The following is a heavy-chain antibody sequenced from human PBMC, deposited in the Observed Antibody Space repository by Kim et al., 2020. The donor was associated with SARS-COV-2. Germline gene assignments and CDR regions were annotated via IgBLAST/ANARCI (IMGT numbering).Heavy chain of an antibody. Sequence: GGSLRLSCAASGFSFDDYGMHWVRQTPGKGLEWVSGISWDSGRIDYADSVKGRFTISRDNDKRSMYLQMNSLRVEDTALYYCAKGRFGATFGVVIMYYFDYWGQGTLVSVSS. CDR3: AKGRFGATFGVVIMYYFDY. CDR2: ISWDSGRI. CDR1: GFSFDDYG. J-gene: IGHJ4*02. V-gene: IGHV3-9*01. D-gene: IGHD3-3*01.